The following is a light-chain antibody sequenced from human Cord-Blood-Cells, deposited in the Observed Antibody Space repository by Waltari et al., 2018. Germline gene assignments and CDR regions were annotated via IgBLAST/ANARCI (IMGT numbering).Light chain of an antibody. CDR3: MIWHSSAWV. J-gene: IGLJ3*02. CDR1: SGINVGTYR. V-gene: IGLV5-45*02. Sequence: QAVPTQPSSLSASPGASASLTCTLRSGINVGTYRIYWYQQKPGSPPQYLLRYKSDSDKQQGSGVPSRFSGSKDASANAGILLISGLQSEDEADYYCMIWHSSAWVFGGGTKLTVL. CDR2: YKSDSDK.